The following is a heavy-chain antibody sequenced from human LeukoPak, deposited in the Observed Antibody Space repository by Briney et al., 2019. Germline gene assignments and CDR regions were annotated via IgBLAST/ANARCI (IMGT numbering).Heavy chain of an antibody. CDR3: ARAGAYYYGSKNYQDYYFYYMDV. Sequence: ASVKVSCKASGGTFSSYAISWVRQAPGQGLEWMGDITPMFGRAKYAQKLQGRVTIIADESTATAYMELSSLRSDDTAVYYCARAGAYYYGSKNYQDYYFYYMDVWGKGTTVTVSS. CDR2: ITPMFGRA. D-gene: IGHD3-10*01. V-gene: IGHV1-69*01. J-gene: IGHJ6*03. CDR1: GGTFSSYA.